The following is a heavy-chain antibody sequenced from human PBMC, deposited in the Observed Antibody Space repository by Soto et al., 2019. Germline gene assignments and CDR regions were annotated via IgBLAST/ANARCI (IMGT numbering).Heavy chain of an antibody. J-gene: IGHJ5*02. CDR3: ARGISITRGFEWFDP. CDR2: IDPSDSYT. D-gene: IGHD2-2*01. V-gene: IGHV5-10-1*01. CDR1: GYSFTSYW. Sequence: GESLKISCKGSGYSFTSYWISWVRQMPGKGLEWMGRIDPSDSYTNYSPSFQGHVTISADKSISTAYLQWSSLKASDTAMYYCARGISITRGFEWFDPRGQGTLVTVST.